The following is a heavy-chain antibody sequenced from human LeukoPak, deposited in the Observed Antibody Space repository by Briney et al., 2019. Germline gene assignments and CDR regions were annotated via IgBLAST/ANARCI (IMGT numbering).Heavy chain of an antibody. V-gene: IGHV1-2*02. CDR2: INPNSGGT. D-gene: IGHD6-13*01. CDR3: AGAALKAAAGTGY. J-gene: IGHJ4*02. CDR1: GYTFTSYY. Sequence: VASVKVSCKASGYTFTSYYMHWVRQAPGQGLEWMGWINPNSGGTNYAQKFQGRVTMTRDTSISTAYMELSRLRSDDTAVYYCAGAALKAAAGTGYWGQGTLVTVSS.